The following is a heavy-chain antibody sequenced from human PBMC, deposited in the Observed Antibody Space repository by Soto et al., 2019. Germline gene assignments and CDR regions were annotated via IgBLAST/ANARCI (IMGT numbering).Heavy chain of an antibody. CDR2: INHSGST. D-gene: IGHD3-3*01. V-gene: IGHV4-34*01. J-gene: IGHJ6*02. Sequence: TSETLSLTCAVYGGSFSGYYWSWIRQPPGKGLEWIGEINHSGSTNYNPSLKSRVTISVDTSKNQFSLKLSSVTAADTAVYYCARDKYYDFWSGYYSFYYYGMEVWGQGTTVTVSS. CDR1: GGSFSGYY. CDR3: ARDKYYDFWSGYYSFYYYGMEV.